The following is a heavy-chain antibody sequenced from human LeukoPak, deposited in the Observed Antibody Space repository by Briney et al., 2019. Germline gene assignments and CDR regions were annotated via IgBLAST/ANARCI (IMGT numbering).Heavy chain of an antibody. CDR3: ARNPSSMVRATYYFDY. D-gene: IGHD3-10*01. Sequence: GASVKVSCKASGYTFTSYDINWVRQATGQGLEWMGWMNPNSGNTGYAQKFQGRVTITRNTSISTAYMELSSLRSEDTAVYYCARNPSSMVRATYYFDYWGQGTLVTVSS. V-gene: IGHV1-8*03. J-gene: IGHJ4*02. CDR1: GYTFTSYD. CDR2: MNPNSGNT.